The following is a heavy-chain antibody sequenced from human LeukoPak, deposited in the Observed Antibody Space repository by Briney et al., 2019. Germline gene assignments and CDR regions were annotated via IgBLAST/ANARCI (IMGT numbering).Heavy chain of an antibody. J-gene: IGHJ5*02. CDR3: ARVGDVVAATPNWFDP. Sequence: SETLSLTCTVSGGSISSYYWSWIRQPPGKGLEWIGYIYYSGSTNYNPSLKSRVTISVDTPKNQFSLKLSSVTAADTAVYYCARVGDVVAATPNWFDPWGQGTLVTVSS. CDR2: IYYSGST. CDR1: GGSISSYY. D-gene: IGHD2-15*01. V-gene: IGHV4-59*01.